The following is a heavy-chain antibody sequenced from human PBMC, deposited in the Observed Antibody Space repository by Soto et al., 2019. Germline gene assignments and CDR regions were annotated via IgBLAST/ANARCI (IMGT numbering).Heavy chain of an antibody. D-gene: IGHD3-10*01. J-gene: IGHJ4*02. CDR3: APRGGPPHPDY. V-gene: IGHV1-69*02. CDR1: GGTFSSYT. Sequence: QVQLVQSGAEVKKPGSSVKVSCKASGGTFSSYTISWVRQAPGQGLEWMGRIIPILGIANYAQKFQGRVTITADKSTSAAYMELSSMRSEDTAVYYCAPRGGPPHPDYWGQGTLVTVSS. CDR2: IIPILGIA.